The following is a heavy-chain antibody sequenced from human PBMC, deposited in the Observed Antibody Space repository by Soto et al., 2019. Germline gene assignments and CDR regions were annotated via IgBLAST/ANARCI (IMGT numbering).Heavy chain of an antibody. CDR3: ARAVGLSGSSRSSDSYRDAFDL. D-gene: IGHD3-3*01. CDR2: ISYDGTHQ. J-gene: IGHJ3*01. V-gene: IGHV3-30*03. Sequence: QEHLVESGGGVVQPGKSLRLSCAASGFTFSDYGMHWVRQAPGKGLEWVAAISYDGTHQEYADSVKGRFTISRDKSDNTLFPEGNRLRGECTGVYYCARAVGLSGSSRSSDSYRDAFDLWGQGPMATVSS. CDR1: GFTFSDYG.